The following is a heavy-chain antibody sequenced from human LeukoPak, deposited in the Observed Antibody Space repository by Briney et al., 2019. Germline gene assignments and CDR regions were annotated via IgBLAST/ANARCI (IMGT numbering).Heavy chain of an antibody. CDR3: ARDRSMATRLWTPMDY. CDR1: GFTFNTYS. D-gene: IGHD6-6*01. Sequence: PGGSLRLSCEASGFTFNTYSMNWARQAPGKGLEWVSSIDSSGGYMFYADSVKGRFTISRDNARNSLYLQMNSLRAEDTAVYYCARDRSMATRLWTPMDYWGQGTLVTVSS. J-gene: IGHJ4*02. CDR2: IDSSGGYM. V-gene: IGHV3-21*01.